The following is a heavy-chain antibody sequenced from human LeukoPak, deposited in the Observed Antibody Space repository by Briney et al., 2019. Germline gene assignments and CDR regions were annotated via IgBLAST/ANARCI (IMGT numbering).Heavy chain of an antibody. J-gene: IGHJ4*02. CDR3: AKSKSGGSGYPNFDY. CDR1: GFTFDDYA. D-gene: IGHD3-22*01. V-gene: IGHV3-9*03. Sequence: GRSLRLSCAVSGFTFDDYAMHWVRQAPGKGLEWVSGISWNSGSIGYADSVKGRFTISRDNAKNSLYLQMNSLRAEDMALYYCAKSKSGGSGYPNFDYWGQGTLVTVSS. CDR2: ISWNSGSI.